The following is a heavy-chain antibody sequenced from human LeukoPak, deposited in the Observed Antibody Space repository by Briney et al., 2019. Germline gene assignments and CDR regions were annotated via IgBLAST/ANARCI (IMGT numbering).Heavy chain of an antibody. J-gene: IGHJ6*02. CDR3: ARERASTPTTPTYGMDV. CDR2: ISSSSSTI. Sequence: AGGSLRLSCAASGITLSVYWMSWVRQAPGKGLEWVSYISSSSSTIYYADSVKGRFTISRDNAKNSLYLQMNSLRAEDTAVYYCARERASTPTTPTYGMDVWGQGTTVTVSS. CDR1: GITLSVYW. V-gene: IGHV3-48*01. D-gene: IGHD2/OR15-2a*01.